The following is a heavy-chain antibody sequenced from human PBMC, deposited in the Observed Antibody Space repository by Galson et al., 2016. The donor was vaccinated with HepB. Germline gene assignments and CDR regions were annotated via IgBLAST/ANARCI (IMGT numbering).Heavy chain of an antibody. D-gene: IGHD2-15*01. CDR3: ARQSGGYFDF. Sequence: QSGAEVKKPGESLKISCEGSGYTFSTSWIAWVRQRPGKGLEWMAIFRPDDSDTTYSPSFEGQVTVSADKSIRTAYLQWSSLKASDSGMYYCARQSGGYFDFWGPGTLVTVSS. CDR2: FRPDDSDT. V-gene: IGHV5-51*01. CDR1: GYTFSTSW. J-gene: IGHJ4*02.